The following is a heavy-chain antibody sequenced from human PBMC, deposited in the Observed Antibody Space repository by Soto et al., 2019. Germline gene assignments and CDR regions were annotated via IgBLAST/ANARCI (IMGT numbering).Heavy chain of an antibody. D-gene: IGHD1-1*01. CDR2: IGSKGNSYAT. V-gene: IGHV3-73*01. Sequence: PGGSLRLSCAASGFTVSGSGRHWVRQASGKGLEWVGRIGSKGNSYATAYAASLKGRFTISRDDSKNAAYLQMNSLKTEDTAVYYCTRLRNQLERPDNFDYWGQGTLVTVSS. J-gene: IGHJ4*02. CDR1: GFTVSGSG. CDR3: TRLRNQLERPDNFDY.